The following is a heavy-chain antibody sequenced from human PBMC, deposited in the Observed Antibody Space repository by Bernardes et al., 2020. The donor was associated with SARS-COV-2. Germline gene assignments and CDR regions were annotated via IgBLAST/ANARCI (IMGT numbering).Heavy chain of an antibody. CDR3: TRVLDGRAGAFDI. CDR2: INGDGRTT. CDR1: DFSFSSYL. V-gene: IGHV3-74*01. Sequence: GSLRIPYVVADFSFSSYLIHWVRPAPGTGPVWVSRINGDGRTTNYADSVKGRFTTSRDNAKNTLYLHMNSLRAEDTAVYYCTRVLDGRAGAFDIWGQGTMVTVSS. D-gene: IGHD2-15*01. J-gene: IGHJ3*02.